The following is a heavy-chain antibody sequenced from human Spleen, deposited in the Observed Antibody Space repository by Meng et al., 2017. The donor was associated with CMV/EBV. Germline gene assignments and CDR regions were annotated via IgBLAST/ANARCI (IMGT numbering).Heavy chain of an antibody. J-gene: IGHJ4*02. Sequence: GESLKISCAASGFTFSSYWMSWVRQAPGKGLEWVANIKQDGSEKYYVDSVKGRFTISRDNAKNSLYLQMNSLRAEDTAVYYCARGSGSYEFFDYWGQGTLVTVSS. CDR2: IKQDGSEK. CDR1: GFTFSSYW. D-gene: IGHD1-26*01. V-gene: IGHV3-7*04. CDR3: ARGSGSYEFFDY.